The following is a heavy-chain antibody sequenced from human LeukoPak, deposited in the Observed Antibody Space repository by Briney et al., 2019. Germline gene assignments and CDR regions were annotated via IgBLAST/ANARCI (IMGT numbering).Heavy chain of an antibody. CDR1: GFTFSSYW. Sequence: ESGGSLRLSCAASGFTFSSYWMHWVRQAPGKGLVWVSRINSDGSSTSYADSVKGRFTISRDNAKNTLYLQMNSLRAEDTAVYYCAKESPHGSSRVFDYWGQGTLVTVSS. CDR3: AKESPHGSSRVFDY. CDR2: INSDGSST. J-gene: IGHJ4*02. V-gene: IGHV3-74*01. D-gene: IGHD3-10*01.